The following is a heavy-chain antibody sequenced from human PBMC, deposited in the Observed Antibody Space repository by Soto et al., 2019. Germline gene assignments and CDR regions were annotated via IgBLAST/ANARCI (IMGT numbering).Heavy chain of an antibody. CDR3: AARGEV. V-gene: IGHV3-21*01. CDR1: GGSVSSGSYY. J-gene: IGHJ6*02. Sequence: ETLSLPCTVSGGSVSSGSYYWSWIRQPPGKGLEWVSSISSSSSYIYYADSVKGRFTISRDNAKNSLYLQMNSLRAEDTAVYYCAARGEVWGQGTTVTVSS. CDR2: ISSSSSYI.